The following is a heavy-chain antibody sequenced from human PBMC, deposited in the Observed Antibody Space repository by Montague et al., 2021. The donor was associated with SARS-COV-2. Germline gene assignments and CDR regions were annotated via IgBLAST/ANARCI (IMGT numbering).Heavy chain of an antibody. D-gene: IGHD6-13*01. Sequence: RVTMSVDTSKKQFSLRLSPVTAADTAVYYCARDVVAAPGTFDYWGQGTLVTVSS. J-gene: IGHJ4*02. CDR3: ARDVVAAPGTFDY. V-gene: IGHV4-30-2*04.